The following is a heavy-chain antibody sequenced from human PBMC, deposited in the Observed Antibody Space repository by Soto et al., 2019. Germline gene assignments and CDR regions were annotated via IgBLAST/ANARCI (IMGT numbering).Heavy chain of an antibody. CDR3: ARDHSSSWYIYYYYYMDV. J-gene: IGHJ6*03. Sequence: EVQLVESGGGLVQPGGSLRLSCAASGFTFSSYWMHWVRQAPGKGLVWVSRINSDGSSTSYADSVKGRFTISRDNAKNTLYLHMNSLRAEDTAVYYCARDHSSSWYIYYYYYMDVWGKGTTVTVSS. CDR1: GFTFSSYW. CDR2: INSDGSST. D-gene: IGHD6-13*01. V-gene: IGHV3-74*01.